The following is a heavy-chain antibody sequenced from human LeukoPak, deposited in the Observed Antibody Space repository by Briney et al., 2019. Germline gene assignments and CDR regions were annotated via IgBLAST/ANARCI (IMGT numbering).Heavy chain of an antibody. Sequence: GGSLRLSCAASGFTVTNNWMHWVRQAPGKGLVWVARIKSDGTGTIYADSVKGRFTISRDIAKNTLYLQMDSLRADDTAVYYCARDGSYKFDYWGQGTLVTVSS. CDR2: IKSDGTGT. D-gene: IGHD3-10*01. CDR3: ARDGSYKFDY. V-gene: IGHV3-74*01. J-gene: IGHJ4*02. CDR1: GFTVTNNW.